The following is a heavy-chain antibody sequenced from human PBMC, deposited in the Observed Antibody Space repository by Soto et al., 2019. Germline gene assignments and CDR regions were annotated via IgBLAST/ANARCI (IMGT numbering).Heavy chain of an antibody. CDR3: ARGRIVGATNAFDI. Sequence: SQTPSLTCPIPGDSLSSNSAASHSPRQSPSGGLECLARTSYRSNTYTDSAVSVKSRIAINPDTSKNQCSLQLNSVTPEDTAVYYCARGRIVGATNAFDIWGQGTMVTVSS. CDR1: GDSLSSNSAA. CDR2: TSYRSNTYT. D-gene: IGHD1-26*01. J-gene: IGHJ3*02. V-gene: IGHV6-1*01.